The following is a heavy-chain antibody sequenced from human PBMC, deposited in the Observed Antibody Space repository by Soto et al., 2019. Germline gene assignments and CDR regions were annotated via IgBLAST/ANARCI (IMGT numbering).Heavy chain of an antibody. V-gene: IGHV1-69*13. CDR3: AREISYVSGGHLYYGMDV. CDR2: FIPIYGTR. CDR1: GGTFSRYA. Sequence: GASVKVSCKASGGTFSRYAISWVRRAPGQGLEWIGGFIPIYGTRNYAQKFQGGVTITADESTSTAYMELSSLRAEDTAVHYCAREISYVSGGHLYYGMDVLGQGTAVTVSS. J-gene: IGHJ6*02. D-gene: IGHD3-16*01.